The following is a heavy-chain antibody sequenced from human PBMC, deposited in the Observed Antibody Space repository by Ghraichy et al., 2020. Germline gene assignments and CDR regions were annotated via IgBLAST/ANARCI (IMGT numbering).Heavy chain of an antibody. J-gene: IGHJ4*02. V-gene: IGHV4-59*01. D-gene: IGHD3-3*01. CDR1: VGSISPYY. CDR2: IYYSGST. CDR3: ARYGSGANRLDY. Sequence: SETLPLTCTVSVGSISPYYWTWIRQPPGKGLEWIGYIYYSGSTNYNPSLKSRLTMSINTSKNQFSLKLSSVTAADTAVYYCARYGSGANRLDYWGQGTLVTVSS.